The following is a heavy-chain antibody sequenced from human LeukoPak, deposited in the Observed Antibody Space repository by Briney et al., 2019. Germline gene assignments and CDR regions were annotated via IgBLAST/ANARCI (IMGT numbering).Heavy chain of an antibody. D-gene: IGHD6-13*01. CDR3: ASSPNSGIAAAGMGWFDP. Sequence: SETLSLTCTVSGGSISSGDYYWSWIRQPPGKGLEWIGYIYYSGSTYYNPSLKSRVTISVDTSKNQFSLKLSSVTAADTAVYYCASSPNSGIAAAGMGWFDPWGQGTLVTVSS. V-gene: IGHV4-30-4*08. CDR2: IYYSGST. CDR1: GGSISSGDYY. J-gene: IGHJ5*02.